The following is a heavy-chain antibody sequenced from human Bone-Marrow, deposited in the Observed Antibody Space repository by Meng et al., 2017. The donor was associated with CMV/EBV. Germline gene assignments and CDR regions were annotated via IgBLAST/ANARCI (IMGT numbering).Heavy chain of an antibody. CDR2: INSDGTST. V-gene: IGHV3-74*01. CDR3: ATGSGSPWRY. Sequence: GGSLRLSCAASGFTFSSYWMHWVRQAPGKGLVWVSRINSDGTSTLYADSVKGRFTISRDNANNTLYLQMNSLRAEDTAVYYCATGSGSPWRYWGRGTLVTVSS. J-gene: IGHJ4*02. D-gene: IGHD3-3*01. CDR1: GFTFSSYW.